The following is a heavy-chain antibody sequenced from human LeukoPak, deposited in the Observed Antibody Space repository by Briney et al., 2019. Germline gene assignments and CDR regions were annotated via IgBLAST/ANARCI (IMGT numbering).Heavy chain of an antibody. J-gene: IGHJ3*02. CDR1: GYTFTSYG. CDR3: ARVDYYDSSYAFDI. D-gene: IGHD3-22*01. Sequence: GASVKVSCKASGYTFTSYGISWVRQAPGQGLEWMGWISAYNGNTNYAQKLQGRVTMTTDTSTSTACMELRSLRSDDTAVYYCARVDYYDSSYAFDIWGQGTMVTVSS. V-gene: IGHV1-18*01. CDR2: ISAYNGNT.